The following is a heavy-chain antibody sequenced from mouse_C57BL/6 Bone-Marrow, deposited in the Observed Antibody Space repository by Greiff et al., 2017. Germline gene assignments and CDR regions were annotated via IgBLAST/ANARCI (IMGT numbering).Heavy chain of an antibody. D-gene: IGHD2-3*01. CDR2: IYPRSGNT. V-gene: IGHV1-81*01. CDR3: ARLAYDGYYDAIDY. CDR1: GYTFTSYG. Sequence: QVQLQQSGAELARPGASVKLSCKASGYTFTSYGISWVKQRTGQGLEWIGEIYPRSGNTYYNEKFKGKATLTADKSSSTAYMELRSLTSEDSAVYFCARLAYDGYYDAIDYWGQGTSVTVSS. J-gene: IGHJ4*01.